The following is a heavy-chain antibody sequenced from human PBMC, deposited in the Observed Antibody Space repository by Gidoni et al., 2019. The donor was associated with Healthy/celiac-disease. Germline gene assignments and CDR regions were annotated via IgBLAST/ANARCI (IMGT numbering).Heavy chain of an antibody. CDR2: IGTAGDT. V-gene: IGHV3-13*01. CDR1: GFTFSSYD. J-gene: IGHJ6*02. CDR3: ARESAGYYGMDV. Sequence: EVQLVESGGGLVQPGGSLRLSCAASGFTFSSYDMHWVRQATGKGLEWVSAIGTAGDTYYPGSVKGRFTISRENAKNSLYLQMNSLRAGDTAVYYCARESAGYYGMDVWGQGTTVTVSS.